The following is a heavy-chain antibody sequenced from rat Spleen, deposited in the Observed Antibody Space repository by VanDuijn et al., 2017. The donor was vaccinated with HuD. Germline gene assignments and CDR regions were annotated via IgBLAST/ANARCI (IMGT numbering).Heavy chain of an antibody. J-gene: IGHJ2*01. Sequence: EVQLVESGGGLVQPGRSLKFSCAASGFTFSDYAMAWVRQAPKKGLEWVATIIYDGSSTYYRDSVKGRFTISRDNAKSTLYLQMDSLRSEDTATYYCARHDDTYGHYFDYWGQGVMVTVSS. CDR1: GFTFSDYA. D-gene: IGHD2-1*01. CDR3: ARHDDTYGHYFDY. V-gene: IGHV5-17*01. CDR2: IIYDGSST.